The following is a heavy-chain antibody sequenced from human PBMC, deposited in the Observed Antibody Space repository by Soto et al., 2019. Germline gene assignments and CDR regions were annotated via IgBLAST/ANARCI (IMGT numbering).Heavy chain of an antibody. D-gene: IGHD3-9*01. CDR1: GFTFSSYG. CDR3: AKEGPELRYFDWYFDY. Sequence: GGSLRLSCAASGFTFSSYGMHWVRQAPGKGLEWVAVISYDGSNKYYADSVKGRFTISRDNSKNTLYLQMNSLRAEDTAVYYCAKEGPELRYFDWYFDYWGQGTLVTVSS. V-gene: IGHV3-30*18. J-gene: IGHJ4*02. CDR2: ISYDGSNK.